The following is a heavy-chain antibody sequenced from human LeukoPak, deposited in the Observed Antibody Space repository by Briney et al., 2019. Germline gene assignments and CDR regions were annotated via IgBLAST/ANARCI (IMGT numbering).Heavy chain of an antibody. CDR1: GFTYSSYS. CDR2: ISSSSTI. V-gene: IGHV3-48*01. CDR3: ARDGVTMVRGVILY. D-gene: IGHD3-10*01. J-gene: IGHJ4*02. Sequence: GGSLRLSCAASGFTYSSYSMNWVRQAPGKELEWVSYISSSSTIYYADSVKGRFTISGGNAKNSLYLQMNSLRAEDTAVYYCARDGVTMVRGVILYWGQGTLVTVSS.